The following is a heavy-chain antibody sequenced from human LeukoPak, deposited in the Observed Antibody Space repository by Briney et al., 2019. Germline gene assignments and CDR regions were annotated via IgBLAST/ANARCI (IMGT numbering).Heavy chain of an antibody. Sequence: SETLSLTCTVSGASINSYYWSWIRQPPGKGLEWIGYVHYTGITNYNPSLKSRLSMSVDTSKNQFSLKLSPVTAADTAVYYCATRGPSAATHDNWGQGTLVTVSS. CDR3: ATRGPSAATHDN. CDR1: GASINSYY. J-gene: IGHJ4*02. CDR2: VHYTGIT. V-gene: IGHV4-59*01.